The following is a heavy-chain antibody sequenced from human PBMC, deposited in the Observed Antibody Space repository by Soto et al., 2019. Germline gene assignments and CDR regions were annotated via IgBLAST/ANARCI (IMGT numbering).Heavy chain of an antibody. V-gene: IGHV1-18*01. CDR1: GYTFTSYG. CDR3: ARDDESGGNAPYNWFDP. CDR2: ISAYNGNT. J-gene: IGHJ5*02. D-gene: IGHD2-15*01. Sequence: ASVKVSCKASGYTFTSYGISWVRQAPGQGLEWMGWISAYNGNTNYAQKLQGRVTMTTDTSTSTAYMELRSLRSDDTAVYYCARDDESGGNAPYNWFDPWGQGTLVTVSS.